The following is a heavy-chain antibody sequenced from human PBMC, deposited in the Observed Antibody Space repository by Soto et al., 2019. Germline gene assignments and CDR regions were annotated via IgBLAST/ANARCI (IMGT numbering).Heavy chain of an antibody. CDR1: GFTFSSYA. CDR2: ISYDGSNK. D-gene: IGHD6-19*01. V-gene: IGHV3-30-3*01. J-gene: IGHJ4*02. CDR3: ARGNVAGLFDY. Sequence: GGSLRLSCAASGFTFSSYAMHWVRQAPGKGLEWVAVISYDGSNKYYADSVKGRFTISRDNSKNTLYLQMNSLRAEDTAVYYCARGNVAGLFDYWGQGTLVTVSS.